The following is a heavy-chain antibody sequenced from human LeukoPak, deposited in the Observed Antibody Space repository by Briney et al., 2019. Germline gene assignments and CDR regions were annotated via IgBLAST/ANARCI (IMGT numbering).Heavy chain of an antibody. CDR2: ISSSGSTI. D-gene: IGHD5-24*01. J-gene: IGHJ4*02. V-gene: IGHV3-11*01. Sequence: KAGGSLRLSCAASGFTFSDYYMSWIRQAPGKGLEWVSYISSSGSTIYYADSVKGRFTISRDDAKNSLYLQMNSLRAEDTAVYYCARGWRWLQFLDYWGQGTLVTVSS. CDR1: GFTFSDYY. CDR3: ARGWRWLQFLDY.